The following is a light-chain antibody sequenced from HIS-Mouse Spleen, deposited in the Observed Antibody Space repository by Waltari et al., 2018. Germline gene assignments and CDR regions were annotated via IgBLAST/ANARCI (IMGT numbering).Light chain of an antibody. CDR3: AAWDDSLSGVV. J-gene: IGLJ2*01. Sequence: QSVLTQPPSASGTPGQRVTISCSGSSSNIGSNYVSGYQQLPGTAPKLPISRHNPRPSGVPDRFSGSKSGTSASLAISGLRSEDDADYYCAAWDDSLSGVVFGGGTKLTVL. CDR2: RHN. CDR1: SSNIGSNY. V-gene: IGLV1-47*01.